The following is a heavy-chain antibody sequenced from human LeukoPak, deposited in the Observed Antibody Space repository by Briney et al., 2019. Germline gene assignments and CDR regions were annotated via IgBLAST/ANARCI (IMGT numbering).Heavy chain of an antibody. Sequence: GGSLRLSCAASGFIVSTYEMNWVRQAPGKGLECVSYISSSGTTISYADSVEGRFTISRDNAKNSLYLEMNSLRVEDTAIYYCAIGRPEFFGSGTYLNDWGQGTLVTVSS. D-gene: IGHD3-10*01. V-gene: IGHV3-48*03. CDR2: ISSSGTTI. J-gene: IGHJ4*02. CDR3: AIGRPEFFGSGTYLND. CDR1: GFIVSTYE.